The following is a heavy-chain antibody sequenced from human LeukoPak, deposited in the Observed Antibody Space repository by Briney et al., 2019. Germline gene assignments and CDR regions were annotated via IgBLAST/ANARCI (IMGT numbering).Heavy chain of an antibody. CDR1: GGSISSGSYY. V-gene: IGHV4-61*02. Sequence: PSQTLSLTCSVSGGSISSGSYYWSWIRQPAGKGLEWIGRIYTSGSTNYSPSLKSRVTISVDTSKNQFSLKLSSVTAADTAVYYCARRLKRWRLTRDWFDPWGQGTLVTVSS. D-gene: IGHD3-10*01. CDR2: IYTSGST. CDR3: ARRLKRWRLTRDWFDP. J-gene: IGHJ5*02.